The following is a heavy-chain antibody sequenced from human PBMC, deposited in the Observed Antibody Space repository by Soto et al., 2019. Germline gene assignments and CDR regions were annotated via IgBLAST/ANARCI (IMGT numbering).Heavy chain of an antibody. CDR3: AKSDGSGWCHYFQH. D-gene: IGHD6-19*01. V-gene: IGHV3-23*01. J-gene: IGHJ1*01. CDR2: ISKTGDST. CDR1: GFTFSSDT. Sequence: EVQLLESGGGLVQPGGSLRLSCAASGFTFSSDTMSWVRQAPGKGLEWVSAISKTGDSTHYADSVKGRFTISRDTSTNTLYLQMNSLRAEDTAVYYCAKSDGSGWCHYFQHWGQGTLVTVSS.